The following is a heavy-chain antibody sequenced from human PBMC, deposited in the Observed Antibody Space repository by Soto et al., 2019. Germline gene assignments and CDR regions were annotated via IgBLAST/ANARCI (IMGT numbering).Heavy chain of an antibody. V-gene: IGHV4-59*01. CDR1: GGSISSYY. CDR3: ARSFPYGSGSYYNDY. J-gene: IGHJ4*02. CDR2: IYYSGST. D-gene: IGHD3-10*01. Sequence: SETLSLTCTVSGGSISSYYWSWIRQPPGKGLEWIGYIYYSGSTNYNPSLKSRVTISVDTSKNQFSLKLSSVTAADTAVYYCARSFPYGSGSYYNDYWGQGTLVTVSS.